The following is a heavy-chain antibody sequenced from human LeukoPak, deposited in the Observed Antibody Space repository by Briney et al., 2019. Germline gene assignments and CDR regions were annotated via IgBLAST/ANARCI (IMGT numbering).Heavy chain of an antibody. CDR2: ISSSSKIT. Sequence: PGGSLRLSCAASGFSFSGYGMNWVRQAPGKGLEWVSYISSSSKITSYADSVKGRFTISRDNAKNSLSLQMNSLRAEDTAVYYCARSAYCGGDCSTGPFDIWGQGTMVTVSS. CDR3: ARSAYCGGDCSTGPFDI. V-gene: IGHV3-48*04. J-gene: IGHJ3*02. CDR1: GFSFSGYG. D-gene: IGHD2-21*01.